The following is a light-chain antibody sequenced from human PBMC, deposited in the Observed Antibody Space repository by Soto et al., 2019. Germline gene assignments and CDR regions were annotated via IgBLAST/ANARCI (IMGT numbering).Light chain of an antibody. V-gene: IGKV3-15*01. J-gene: IGKJ1*01. CDR1: QNIGTN. Sequence: EIVMTQSPATLSVAPGERATLSCRASQNIGTNLAWYQQKPGQPPRLLFFGASTRATGVPARFSGSGSGTEFPLTINSLQSEDFAVYYCQQFDNWPPAWPFGQGTKVEVK. CDR2: GAS. CDR3: QQFDNWPPAWP.